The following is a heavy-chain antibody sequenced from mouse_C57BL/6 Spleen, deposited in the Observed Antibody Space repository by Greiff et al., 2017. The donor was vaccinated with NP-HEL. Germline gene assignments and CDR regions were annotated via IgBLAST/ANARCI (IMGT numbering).Heavy chain of an antibody. CDR2: IYPGDGDT. D-gene: IGHD1-1*01. CDR3: AGSSSYYFDY. Sequence: VQLQQSGPELVKPGASVKISCKASGYAFSSSWMNWVKQRPGKGLEWIGRIYPGDGDTNYNGKFKGKAALTADKSSSTAYMQLSSLTSEDSAVYFCAGSSSYYFDYWGQGTTLTVSS. J-gene: IGHJ2*01. V-gene: IGHV1-82*01. CDR1: GYAFSSSW.